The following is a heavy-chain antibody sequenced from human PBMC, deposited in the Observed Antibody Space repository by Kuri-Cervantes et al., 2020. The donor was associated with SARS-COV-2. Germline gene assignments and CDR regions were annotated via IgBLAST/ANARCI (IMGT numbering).Heavy chain of an antibody. CDR3: ARDGLTYSSSWESDAFDI. CDR2: IYYSGST. V-gene: IGHV4-39*07. D-gene: IGHD6-13*01. J-gene: IGHJ3*02. Sequence: SETLSLTCTVSGGSISSSSYYWGWIRQPPGKGLEWIGSIYYSGSTYYNPSLKSRVTISVDTSKNQFSLKLSSVTAADTAVYYCARDGLTYSSSWESDAFDIWGQGTMVTVSS. CDR1: GGSISSSSYY.